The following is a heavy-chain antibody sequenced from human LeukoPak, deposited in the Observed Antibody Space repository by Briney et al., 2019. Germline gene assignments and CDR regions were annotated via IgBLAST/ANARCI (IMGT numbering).Heavy chain of an antibody. CDR2: IYYSGST. V-gene: IGHV4-31*03. CDR3: ARDYGSTMIDP. Sequence: SETLSLTCTVSGGSISSGGYYWSWIRQHPGKGLEWIGYIYYSGSTYYNPSLKSRVTISVDTSKNQFSLKLSSVTAADTAVYYCARDYGSTMIDPWGQGTLATVSS. J-gene: IGHJ5*02. CDR1: GGSISSGGYY. D-gene: IGHD3-22*01.